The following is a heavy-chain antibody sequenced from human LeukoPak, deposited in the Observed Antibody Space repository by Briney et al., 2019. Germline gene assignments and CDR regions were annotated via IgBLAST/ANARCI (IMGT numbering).Heavy chain of an antibody. D-gene: IGHD3-10*01. Sequence: ASVKVSCKASGYTFTSYDINWVRQAPGQGLEWMGWINPNSGGTNYAQKFQGRVTMTRDTSISTAYVELSRLRSDDTAVYYCAVGEYYFDYWGQGTLVTVSS. CDR3: AVGEYYFDY. V-gene: IGHV1-2*02. J-gene: IGHJ4*02. CDR1: GYTFTSYD. CDR2: INPNSGGT.